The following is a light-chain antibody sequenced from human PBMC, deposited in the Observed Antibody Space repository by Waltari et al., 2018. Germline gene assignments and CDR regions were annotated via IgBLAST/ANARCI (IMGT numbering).Light chain of an antibody. Sequence: QSVLTHPPSVSAAPGQNVTISCSGIRSHIWNNYISCYQHLPGTAPKLLIYDNNKRPSGIPDRFSGSKSGTSATLGVTGLQTGDEADYYCGTWDSSLSAVVFGGGTKLTVL. CDR3: GTWDSSLSAVV. CDR2: DNN. J-gene: IGLJ2*01. CDR1: RSHIWNNY. V-gene: IGLV1-51*01.